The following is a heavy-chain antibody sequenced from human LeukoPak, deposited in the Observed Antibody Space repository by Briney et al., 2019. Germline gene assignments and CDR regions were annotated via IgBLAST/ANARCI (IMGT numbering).Heavy chain of an antibody. CDR3: ARHSYNYYGLDV. CDR1: GGSFSGYY. CDR2: INHSGGT. V-gene: IGHV4-34*01. Sequence: PSETLSLTCAVYGGSFSGYYWSWIRQPPGKGLEWIGEINHSGGTNYNPSLKSRVTMSVDTSKNQFSLRLTSVTAADTALYYCARHSYNYYGLDVWGQGTTITVSS. D-gene: IGHD1-26*01. J-gene: IGHJ6*02.